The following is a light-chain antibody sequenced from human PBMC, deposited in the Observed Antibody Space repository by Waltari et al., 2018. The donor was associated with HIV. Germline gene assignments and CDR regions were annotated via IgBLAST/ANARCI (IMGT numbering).Light chain of an antibody. V-gene: IGKV1-39*01. J-gene: IGKJ2*01. Sequence: EIQMTQSPSSLSASVGDRVTITCRASRSISTFLNWYQQKPGKAPKLLIYSASSLQSWVPSRVGGSGSGTDFTLTISSLQPEDSASYFCQQSYIAYTFGQGTKLEI. CDR2: SAS. CDR3: QQSYIAYT. CDR1: RSISTF.